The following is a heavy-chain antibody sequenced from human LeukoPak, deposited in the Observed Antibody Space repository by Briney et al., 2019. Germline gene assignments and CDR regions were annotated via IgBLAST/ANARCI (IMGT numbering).Heavy chain of an antibody. V-gene: IGHV4-31*03. CDR2: IYYSGST. CDR3: ARDGGDSSSSEGVFDY. D-gene: IGHD6-6*01. Sequence: SETLSLTCTVSGGSISSGDYYWRWIRQPPGKGLEWIGDIYYSGSTYYNPSLKSRVTISVDTSKNQFSLKLSSVTAADTAVYYCARDGGDSSSSEGVFDYWGQGTLVTVSS. J-gene: IGHJ4*02. CDR1: GGSISSGDYY.